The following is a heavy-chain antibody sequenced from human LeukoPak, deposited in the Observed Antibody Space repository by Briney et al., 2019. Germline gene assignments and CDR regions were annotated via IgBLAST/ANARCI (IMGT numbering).Heavy chain of an antibody. J-gene: IGHJ3*02. D-gene: IGHD1-26*01. Sequence: SVKGRFTTSIENSKNTLYLQMNSLRAEDTAVYYCAKGFSGSYYDAFLIWGQGTMVTVSS. CDR3: AKGFSGSYYDAFLI. V-gene: IGHV3-33*06.